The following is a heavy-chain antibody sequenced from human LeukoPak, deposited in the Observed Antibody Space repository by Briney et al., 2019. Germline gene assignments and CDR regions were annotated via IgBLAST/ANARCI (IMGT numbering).Heavy chain of an antibody. CDR3: ATFNGYTGTYYFDY. CDR2: VDPEDGET. J-gene: IGHJ4*02. D-gene: IGHD1-1*01. CDR1: GYTFTDYY. Sequence: APVKVSCKVSGYTFTDYYMHWVQQAPGKGLEWMGLVDPEDGETIYAGKFQGRVTITADTSTDTAYMELSSLRSEDTAVYYCATFNGYTGTYYFDYWGQGTLVTVSS. V-gene: IGHV1-69-2*01.